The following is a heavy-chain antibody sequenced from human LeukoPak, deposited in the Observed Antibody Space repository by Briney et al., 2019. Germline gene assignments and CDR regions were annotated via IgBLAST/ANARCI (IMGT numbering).Heavy chain of an antibody. CDR3: ARDRIVGAASVDGFDI. CDR1: GFTFSSHW. CDR2: INSDGSSA. Sequence: GGSLRLSCAASGFTFSSHWMHWVRQVPGRGLVWVPRINSDGSSATYTDSVKGRFTISRDNARNTLYLQMNSLRAEDTAVYYCARDRIVGAASVDGFDIWGQGTMVTVSS. D-gene: IGHD1-26*01. V-gene: IGHV3-74*01. J-gene: IGHJ3*02.